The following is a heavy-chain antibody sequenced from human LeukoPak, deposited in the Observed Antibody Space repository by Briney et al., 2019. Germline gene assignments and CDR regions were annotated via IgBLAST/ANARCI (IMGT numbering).Heavy chain of an antibody. V-gene: IGHV4-61*05. CDR1: GGSISSSSYY. J-gene: IGHJ5*02. D-gene: IGHD1-7*01. CDR3: ARDLYNWNYDSPNWFDP. CDR2: IYYSGST. Sequence: PSETLSLTCTVSGGSISSSSYYWGWIRQPPGKGLEWIGYIYYSGSTNYNPSLKSRVTISVDTSKNQFSLKLSSVTAADTAVYYCARDLYNWNYDSPNWFDPWGQGTLVTVSS.